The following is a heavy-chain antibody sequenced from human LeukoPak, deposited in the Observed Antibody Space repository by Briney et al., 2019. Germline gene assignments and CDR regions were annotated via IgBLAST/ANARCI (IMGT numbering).Heavy chain of an antibody. D-gene: IGHD1-26*01. CDR1: GGSISSYY. CDR2: IYYSGST. J-gene: IGHJ6*02. V-gene: IGHV4-59*01. CDR3: TRELPTYGMDV. Sequence: SETLSLTCTVSGGSISSYYWSWIRQPPGKGLEWIGYIYYSGSTNYNPSLKSRVTISVDTSRNQFSLKLSSVTAADTAVYYCTRELPTYGMDVWGQGTTVTVSS.